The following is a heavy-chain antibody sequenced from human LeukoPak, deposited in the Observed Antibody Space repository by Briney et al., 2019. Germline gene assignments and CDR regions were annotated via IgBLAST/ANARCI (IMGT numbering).Heavy chain of an antibody. CDR3: AKDKSYSSRTPFDY. J-gene: IGHJ4*02. V-gene: IGHV3-74*01. CDR2: INSDGSST. D-gene: IGHD6-13*01. CDR1: GITFSSYW. Sequence: QPGGSLRLSCAASGITFSSYWMHWVRQAPGKGLVWVSRINSDGSSTSYADSVKGRFTISRDNSKNTLYLQMNSLRAEDTAVYYCAKDKSYSSRTPFDYWGQGTLVTVSS.